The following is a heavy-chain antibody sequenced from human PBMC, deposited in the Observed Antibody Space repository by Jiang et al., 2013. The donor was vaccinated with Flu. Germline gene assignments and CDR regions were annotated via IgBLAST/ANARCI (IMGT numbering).Heavy chain of an antibody. V-gene: IGHV2-70*04. CDR2: IDWDDER. CDR1: GMSLSTSGVR. Sequence: KPTQTLTLTCSVSGMSLSTSGVRVSWIRQPPGKALEWLARIDWDDERFYSTSLKTRLTISKDTSANQVVLTMTNMDPVDTATYYCARNGLSDSFDIWGPRDSGHRLL. CDR3: ARNGLSDSFDI. J-gene: IGHJ3*02.